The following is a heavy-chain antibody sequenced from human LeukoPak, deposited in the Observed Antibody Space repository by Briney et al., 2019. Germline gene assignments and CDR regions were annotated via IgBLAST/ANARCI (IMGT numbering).Heavy chain of an antibody. Sequence: SETLSLTCTVSGDSIISTNYYWGWIRQPPGKGLEWIGHIYYSGATYYNPSLKSRVTISVDTSKNQFSLKLSSVTAADTAVYYCARLVEYGSSSFDSWGQGTLVTVSS. J-gene: IGHJ4*02. CDR3: ARLVEYGSSSFDS. D-gene: IGHD6-6*01. V-gene: IGHV4-39*01. CDR2: IYYSGAT. CDR1: GDSIISTNYY.